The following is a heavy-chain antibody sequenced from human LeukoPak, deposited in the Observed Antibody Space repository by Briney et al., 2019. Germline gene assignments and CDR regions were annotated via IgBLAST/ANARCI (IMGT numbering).Heavy chain of an antibody. CDR1: GYTFASYY. CDR2: INPSGGST. J-gene: IGHJ4*02. D-gene: IGHD6-19*01. CDR3: ARVHRQWLKYDY. Sequence: ASVKVSCKASGYTFASYYMHWVRQAPGQGLEWMGIINPSGGSTSYAQKFQGRVTMTRDTSTSTVYMELSSLRSEDTAVYYCARVHRQWLKYDYWGQGTLVTVSS. V-gene: IGHV1-46*01.